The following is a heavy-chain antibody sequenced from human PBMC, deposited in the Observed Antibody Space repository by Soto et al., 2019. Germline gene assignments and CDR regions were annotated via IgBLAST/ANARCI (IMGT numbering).Heavy chain of an antibody. Sequence: SETLSLTCAVSGYSISSGYYWGWIRQPPGKGLEWIGSIYHSGSTYYNPSLKSRVTISVDTSKNQFSLKLSSVTAADTAVYYCARDRRVDVYGMDVWGQGTKVT. CDR1: GYSISSGYY. V-gene: IGHV4-38-2*02. D-gene: IGHD2-21*01. CDR3: ARDRRVDVYGMDV. J-gene: IGHJ6*02. CDR2: IYHSGST.